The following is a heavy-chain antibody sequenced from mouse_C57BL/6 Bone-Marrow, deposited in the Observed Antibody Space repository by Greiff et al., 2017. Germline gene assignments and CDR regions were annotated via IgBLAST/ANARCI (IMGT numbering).Heavy chain of an antibody. J-gene: IGHJ3*01. V-gene: IGHV1-81*01. CDR3: ARFRSSWFAY. CDR2: IYPRSGNT. Sequence: QVQLQQSGAELARPGASVKLSCKASGYTFTSYGISWVKQRTGQGLEWIGEIYPRSGNTYYNEKFQGKATLTADKSSSKAYMELRSLTSEDSAVYFCARFRSSWFAYWGQGTLVTVSA. D-gene: IGHD3-2*02. CDR1: GYTFTSYG.